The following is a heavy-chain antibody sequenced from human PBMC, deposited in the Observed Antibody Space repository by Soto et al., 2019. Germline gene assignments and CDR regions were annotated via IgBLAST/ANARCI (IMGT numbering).Heavy chain of an antibody. D-gene: IGHD2-2*01. CDR1: GFTVSSNY. CDR3: AKDLRFCSSTSCYDAFDI. J-gene: IGHJ3*02. CDR2: ISGSGGST. Sequence: GGSLRLSCAASGFTVSSNYMSWVRQAPGKGLEWVSAISGSGGSTYYADSVKGRFTISRENSKNTLYLQMNSLRAEDTALHYCAKDLRFCSSTSCYDAFDIWGQGTMVTV. V-gene: IGHV3-23*01.